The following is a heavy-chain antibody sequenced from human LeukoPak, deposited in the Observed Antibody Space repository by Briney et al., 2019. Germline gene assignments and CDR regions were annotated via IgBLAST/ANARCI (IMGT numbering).Heavy chain of an antibody. CDR2: ISYDGSNK. CDR3: AKKGYGELFDY. CDR1: GFTFSSYG. V-gene: IGHV3-30*18. D-gene: IGHD4-17*01. J-gene: IGHJ4*02. Sequence: GGSLRLSCAASGFTFSSYGMHWVRQAPGKGLEWVAVISYDGSNKYYADSVKGRFTISRDNSKNTLYLQMNSLRAEDTAVYYCAKKGYGELFDYWGQGTLVTVSS.